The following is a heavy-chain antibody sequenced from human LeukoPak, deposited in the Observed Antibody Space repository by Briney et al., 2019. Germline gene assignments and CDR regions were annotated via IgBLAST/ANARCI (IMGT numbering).Heavy chain of an antibody. CDR3: ARCTGELLYGLDY. J-gene: IGHJ4*02. CDR1: GYTFTGYY. D-gene: IGHD3-10*01. CDR2: INPNSGGT. Sequence: ASVKVSCKASGYTFTGYYMHWVRQAPGQGLEWIGWINPNSGGTNYAQKFQGRVTMTRDTSISTAYMELSRLRSDDTAVYYCARCTGELLYGLDYWGQGTLVTVSS. V-gene: IGHV1-2*02.